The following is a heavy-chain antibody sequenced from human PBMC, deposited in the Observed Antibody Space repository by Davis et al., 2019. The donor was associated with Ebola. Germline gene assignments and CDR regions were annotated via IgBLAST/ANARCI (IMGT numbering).Heavy chain of an antibody. D-gene: IGHD3-22*01. J-gene: IGHJ4*02. CDR2: IKQDGSAE. V-gene: IGHV3-7*01. CDR3: ARDRSGYHGSAYYFDH. CDR1: GFTFRSYW. Sequence: PGGSLRLSCAVSGFTFRSYWMSWVRQTPGKGLEWVANIKQDGSAENYVDSVKGRFSISRDNTKNSLYLQMDSLRVEDTAVYYCARDRSGYHGSAYYFDHWGQGTQVTVSS.